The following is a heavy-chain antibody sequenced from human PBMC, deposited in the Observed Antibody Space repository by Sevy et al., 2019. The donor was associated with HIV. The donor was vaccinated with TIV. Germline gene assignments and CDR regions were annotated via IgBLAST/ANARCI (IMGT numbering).Heavy chain of an antibody. V-gene: IGHV3-23*01. J-gene: IGHJ4*02. CDR3: AKQTFYSNYQGY. CDR1: GFTFSSYA. CDR2: TSGSGGST. D-gene: IGHD4-4*01. Sequence: GGSLRLSCAASGFTFSSYAMSWVRQAPGKGLEWVSATSGSGGSTYYADSVKGRFTISRDNSKNTLYLQMNSLRAEDTAVYYCAKQTFYSNYQGYWGQGTLVTVSS.